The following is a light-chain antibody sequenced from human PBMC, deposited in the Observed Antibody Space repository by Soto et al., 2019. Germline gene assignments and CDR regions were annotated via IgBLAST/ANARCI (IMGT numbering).Light chain of an antibody. V-gene: IGKV3-11*01. Sequence: EIVLTQSPATLSSFPVDRVTLSCMASQAVNTRLAWYQHKPGQAPRLLIYLTSNRAAGIPARFSGSGSETDFTLTISDVEPEDFAVYYCHQRQSWPRTFGQGTKVDI. J-gene: IGKJ1*01. CDR1: QAVNTR. CDR2: LTS. CDR3: HQRQSWPRT.